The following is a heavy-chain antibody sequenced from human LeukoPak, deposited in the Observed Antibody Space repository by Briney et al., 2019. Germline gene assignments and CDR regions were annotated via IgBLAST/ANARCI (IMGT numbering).Heavy chain of an antibody. J-gene: IGHJ4*02. Sequence: SETLSLSCNVSGDSVSNGNYCWSWLRQPPGNEREWVGYIYYTGKTYYNPSREGRVPILVDTSKSHFSVKLSSVNAADTAVYYCARCQNYYGSGDYWSQGTLVTVS. V-gene: IGHV4-61*03. D-gene: IGHD3-10*01. CDR2: IYYTGKT. CDR3: ARCQNYYGSGDY. CDR1: GDSVSNGNYC.